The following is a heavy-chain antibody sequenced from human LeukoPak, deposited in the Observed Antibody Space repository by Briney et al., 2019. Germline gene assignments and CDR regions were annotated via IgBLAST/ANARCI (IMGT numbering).Heavy chain of an antibody. CDR3: ARDPGGYEQARYYYYGMDV. V-gene: IGHV3-11*01. CDR1: GFTFSDYY. CDR2: ISSSGSTI. J-gene: IGHJ6*02. D-gene: IGHD5-12*01. Sequence: GGSLRLSCAASGFTFSDYYMSWIRQAPGKGLEWVSYISSSGSTIYYADSVKGRFTISRGNAKNSLYLQMNSLRAEDTAVYYCARDPGGYEQARYYYYGMDVWGQGTTVTVSS.